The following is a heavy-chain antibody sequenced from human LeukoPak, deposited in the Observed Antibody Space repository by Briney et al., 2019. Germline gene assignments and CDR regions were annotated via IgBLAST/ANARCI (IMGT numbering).Heavy chain of an antibody. J-gene: IGHJ6*03. V-gene: IGHV1-46*01. D-gene: IGHD2-2*01. CDR1: GYTFTSYY. CDR2: INPSGGST. CDR3: ARAPTRDIVVVPAAESRDYYYYYMDV. Sequence: PPASVKVSCKASGYTFTSYYMHWVRQAPGQGLEWMGIINPSGGSTSYAQKFQGRVTITADEPTSTAYMELSSLRSEDTAVYYCARAPTRDIVVVPAAESRDYYYYYMDVWGKGTTVTVSS.